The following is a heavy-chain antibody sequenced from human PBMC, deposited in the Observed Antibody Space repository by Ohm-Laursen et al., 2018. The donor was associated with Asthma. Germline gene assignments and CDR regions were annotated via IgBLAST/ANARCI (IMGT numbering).Heavy chain of an antibody. CDR1: GFTFSSYS. CDR3: ANLIGGFPGFDY. D-gene: IGHD2/OR15-2a*01. J-gene: IGHJ4*02. V-gene: IGHV3-21*04. CDR2: ISSSSSYI. Sequence: SLRLSCTASGFTFSSYSMNWVRQAPGKGLEWVSSISSSSSYIYYADSVKGRFTISRDNAKNSLYLQMNSLRAEDTAVYYCANLIGGFPGFDYWGQGTLVTVSS.